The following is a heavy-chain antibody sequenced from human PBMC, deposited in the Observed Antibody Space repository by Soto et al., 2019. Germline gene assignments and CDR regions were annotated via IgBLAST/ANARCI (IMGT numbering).Heavy chain of an antibody. CDR1: GYSFTSLD. J-gene: IGHJ4*02. D-gene: IGHD1-26*01. Sequence: QVQLVQSGAEVREPGASVKVSCKASGYSFTSLDINWVRQTAGQGLEWMGWMQPSTGRTGYAQKFQGRVTMTRDTSINPAYMELTTLTSDDTAFYYCARVVSAGVDYWGQGTLVTVAS. CDR2: MQPSTGRT. V-gene: IGHV1-8*01. CDR3: ARVVSAGVDY.